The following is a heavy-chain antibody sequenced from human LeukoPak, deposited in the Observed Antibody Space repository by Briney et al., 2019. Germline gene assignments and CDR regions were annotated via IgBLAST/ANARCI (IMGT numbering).Heavy chain of an antibody. Sequence: AGGSLRLSCAASGFTFSSNSMNWVRQAPGRGLVWGSRISSDGANSTYADSGKGRFTISRDNAKHTLYLQMNSLSAEDTAVYYCARVIWGSGSKRRNNWFDPWGQGTLVTVSS. V-gene: IGHV3-74*01. CDR3: ARVIWGSGSKRRNNWFDP. D-gene: IGHD3-10*01. CDR1: GFTFSSNS. J-gene: IGHJ5*02. CDR2: ISSDGANS.